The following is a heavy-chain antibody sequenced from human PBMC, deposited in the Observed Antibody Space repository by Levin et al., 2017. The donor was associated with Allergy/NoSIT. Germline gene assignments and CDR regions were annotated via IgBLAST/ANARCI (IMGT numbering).Heavy chain of an antibody. D-gene: IGHD6-13*01. CDR1: GFSVSNNY. J-gene: IGHJ1*01. Sequence: GGSLRLSCAASGFSVSNNYMSWVRQAPGKGLEWVSVIYSGGSTYYADSVKGRFTISRDISNNTFFLQMNSLRAEDTAVYYCARGSYSTTWSDAEYFHDWGQGTLVIVSS. CDR3: ARGSYSTTWSDAEYFHD. V-gene: IGHV3-66*01. CDR2: IYSGGST.